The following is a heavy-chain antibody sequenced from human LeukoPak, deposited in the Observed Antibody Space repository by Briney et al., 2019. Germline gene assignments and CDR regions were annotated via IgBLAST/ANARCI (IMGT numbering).Heavy chain of an antibody. J-gene: IGHJ4*02. V-gene: IGHV3-74*03. D-gene: IGHD1-26*01. CDR3: ARVAVGRYDFDY. Sequence: PGGSLRLSCAASGFTVSSNYMSWVRQAPGKGLEWVSRINPDGRTITYADSVKGRFTISRGNAKNTLYLQMNSLRVEDTAVYYCARVAVGRYDFDYRGQGTLVTVSS. CDR1: GFTVSSNY. CDR2: INPDGRTI.